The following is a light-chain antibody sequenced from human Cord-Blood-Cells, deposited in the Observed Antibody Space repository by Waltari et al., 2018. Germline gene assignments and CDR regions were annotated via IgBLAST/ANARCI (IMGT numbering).Light chain of an antibody. V-gene: IGKV3-15*01. CDR1: QSVRSN. CDR2: GAS. Sequence: IVMTQSPATLSVSPGERATLSCRASQSVRSNLAWYQQKPGQAPRLLIYGASTRATGIPARFSGSGSGTEVTLTISSLQSEDFAVYYCQQYNNWPPWTFGQGTKVEIK. J-gene: IGKJ1*01. CDR3: QQYNNWPPWT.